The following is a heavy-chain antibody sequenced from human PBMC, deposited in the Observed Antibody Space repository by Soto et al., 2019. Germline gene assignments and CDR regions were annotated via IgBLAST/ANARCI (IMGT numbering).Heavy chain of an antibody. Sequence: QVQLVQSGAXXRKPGSSVQVSCKASGGTFYTYTFSWVRQAPGQGLEWMGSITPIYPTTNYAEKFQGRLTVTADGSTNTAYMELNSLTSEDTAVYYCARIPRYSFPTSDDLDSWGQGTLVTVSS. D-gene: IGHD5-18*01. CDR2: ITPIYPTT. J-gene: IGHJ4*02. CDR1: GGTFYTYT. CDR3: ARIPRYSFPTSDDLDS. V-gene: IGHV1-69*15.